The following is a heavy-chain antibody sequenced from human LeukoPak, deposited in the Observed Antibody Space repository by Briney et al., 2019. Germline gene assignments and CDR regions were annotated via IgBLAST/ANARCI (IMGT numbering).Heavy chain of an antibody. D-gene: IGHD6-19*01. V-gene: IGHV4-4*07. CDR2: IYTSGST. J-gene: IGHJ6*02. Sequence: SETLSLTCTVSGGSISSYYWSWIRQPAGKGLEWIGRIYTSGSTNYNPSLKSRVTMSVDTSKNQFSLKLSSVTAADTAVYYCARGSSGWYDHSGYYYGMDVWGQGTTVTVSS. CDR3: ARGSSGWYDHSGYYYGMDV. CDR1: GGSISSYY.